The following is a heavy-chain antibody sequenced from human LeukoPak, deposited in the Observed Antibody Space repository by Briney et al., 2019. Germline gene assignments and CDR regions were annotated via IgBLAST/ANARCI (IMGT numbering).Heavy chain of an antibody. CDR1: GGSFSGYS. CDR2: IHRSGST. CDR3: ARGIPHYCSSTTCPNDY. D-gene: IGHD2-2*01. J-gene: IGHJ4*02. Sequence: KPSETLSLTCAVYGGSFSGYSWSWIRQPPGKGLEWIGEIHRSGSTNYHPSLKSRVTISVDTSKNQFSLKLRSVTAADTAVYYCARGIPHYCSSTTCPNDYRRQGSLVTVSS. V-gene: IGHV4-34*01.